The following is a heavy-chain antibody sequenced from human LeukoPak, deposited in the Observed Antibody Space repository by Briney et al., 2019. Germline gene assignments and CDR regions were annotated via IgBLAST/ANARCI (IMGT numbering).Heavy chain of an antibody. CDR2: ITASSTSM. CDR3: ARTYYDILTGYNPYFDY. CDR1: GFTFSSYW. Sequence: GGSLRLSCAASGFTFSSYWMSWVRQAPGKGLEWVSSITASSTSMHYADSVKGRFTISRDNAKNSLYLQMNSLRAEDTAVYYCARTYYDILTGYNPYFDYWGQGTLVTVSS. J-gene: IGHJ4*02. V-gene: IGHV3-21*01. D-gene: IGHD3-9*01.